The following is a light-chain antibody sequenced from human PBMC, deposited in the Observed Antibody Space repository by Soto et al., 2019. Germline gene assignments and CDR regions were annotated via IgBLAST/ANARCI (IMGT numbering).Light chain of an antibody. V-gene: IGKV3-11*01. CDR2: DAS. J-gene: IGKJ5*01. CDR3: QQYGGSPIT. CDR1: QSVSSY. Sequence: EIVLTQSPATLSLAPGARVPLSCRASQSVSSYLAWYQQKPGQAPRLLIYDASNRATGIPARFSGSGSGTDFTLTISSLEPEDFAVYYCQQYGGSPITVGQGTRLEIK.